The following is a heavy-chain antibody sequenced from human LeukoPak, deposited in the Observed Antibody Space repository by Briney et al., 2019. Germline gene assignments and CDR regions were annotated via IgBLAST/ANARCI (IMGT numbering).Heavy chain of an antibody. CDR3: ARATYYDIQCFDY. J-gene: IGHJ4*02. CDR2: IKQDGSEK. CDR1: GFTVSSNY. V-gene: IGHV3-7*04. Sequence: PGGSLRLSCAASGFTVSSNYMSWVRQAPGKGLEWVANIKQDGSEKYYVDSVKGRFTISRDNAKNSLYLQMNSLRAEDTAVYYCARATYYDIQCFDYWGQGTLVTVSS. D-gene: IGHD3-9*01.